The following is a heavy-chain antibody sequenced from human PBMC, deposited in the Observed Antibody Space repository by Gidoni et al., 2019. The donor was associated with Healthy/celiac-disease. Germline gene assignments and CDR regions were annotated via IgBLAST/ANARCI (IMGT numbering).Heavy chain of an antibody. CDR3: TREVDPNLGRSHFDY. D-gene: IGHD1-26*01. J-gene: IGHJ4*02. Sequence: EVQLVESGGGLVQPGRSLRLSCPASGFTFGDYAMSWFRQAQGKGLEWVGFIRSKAYGGTTEYAASVKGRFTISRDDSKSIAYLQMNSLKTEDTAVYYCTREVDPNLGRSHFDYWGQGTLVTVSS. V-gene: IGHV3-49*03. CDR2: IRSKAYGGTT. CDR1: GFTFGDYA.